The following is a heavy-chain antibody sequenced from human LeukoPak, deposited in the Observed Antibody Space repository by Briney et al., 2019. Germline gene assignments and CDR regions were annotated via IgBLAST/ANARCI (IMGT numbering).Heavy chain of an antibody. CDR3: ARDTQAARFDY. CDR2: IYYSGST. Sequence: SETLSLTCTVYGGSISIGGYYWSWIRQHPGKGLEWIGYIYYSGSTYYNPSLKSRLTISVDTSKNQFSLKLTSVTAADTAVYYCARDTQAARFDYWGQGTLVTVSS. D-gene: IGHD6-6*01. V-gene: IGHV4-31*03. J-gene: IGHJ4*02. CDR1: GGSISIGGYY.